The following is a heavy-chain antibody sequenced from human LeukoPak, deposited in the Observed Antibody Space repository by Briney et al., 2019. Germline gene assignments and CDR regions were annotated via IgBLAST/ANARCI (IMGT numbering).Heavy chain of an antibody. J-gene: IGHJ4*02. CDR1: GFTFNRNA. D-gene: IGHD6-19*01. CDR3: VRRGDASSGWGDHDY. Sequence: GGSLRLSCAASGFTFNRNAISWVRQAPGKGLEWVSTIGGSGDKAFYADSVKGRFAISRDNSKNMLHLQMSSLTGEDTALYYCVRRGDASSGWGDHDYWGQGALVTVSS. V-gene: IGHV3-23*01. CDR2: IGGSGDKA.